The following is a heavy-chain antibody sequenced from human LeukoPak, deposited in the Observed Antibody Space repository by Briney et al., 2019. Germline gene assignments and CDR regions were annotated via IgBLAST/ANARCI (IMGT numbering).Heavy chain of an antibody. D-gene: IGHD6-19*01. CDR1: GFTFSSYA. Sequence: GGSLRLSCAASGFTFSSYAMTWVRQGPGKGLEWVSSISGSGGGTYYADSVKGRFTSSRDNSKNTLYLQMNSLRVEDTAVYYCAKDPYFIAVSGGGDYWGQGTLVTVSS. CDR3: AKDPYFIAVSGGGDY. V-gene: IGHV3-23*01. CDR2: ISGSGGGT. J-gene: IGHJ4*02.